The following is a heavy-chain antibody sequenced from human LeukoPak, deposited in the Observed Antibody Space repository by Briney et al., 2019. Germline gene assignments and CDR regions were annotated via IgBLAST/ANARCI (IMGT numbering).Heavy chain of an antibody. J-gene: IGHJ1*01. CDR3: ATSPIFGVVDN. CDR2: VYYSGDT. CDR1: GGSISSSY. D-gene: IGHD3-3*01. V-gene: IGHV4-59*08. Sequence: SETLSLTCAVSGGSISSSYWTWIRQPPGKGLEWIGNVYYSGDTNYNPSLTGRVTISVDTSRRQFSLKLISVTAADTAVYYYATSPIFGVVDNWGQGSLVTVSS.